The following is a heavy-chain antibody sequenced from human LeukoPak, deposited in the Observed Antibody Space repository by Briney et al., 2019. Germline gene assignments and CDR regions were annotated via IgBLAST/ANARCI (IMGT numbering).Heavy chain of an antibody. Sequence: GESLKISCKGSGYSFTSYWIGWVRQMPGKGLEWMGIIYPGDSDTRYSPSFQGQVTISADKSISTAYLQWSSLKASDTAMYYCARRNLLVPQFQDYYYYYYMDVWGKGTTVTVSS. J-gene: IGHJ6*03. V-gene: IGHV5-51*01. D-gene: IGHD3-10*01. CDR2: IYPGDSDT. CDR1: GYSFTSYW. CDR3: ARRNLLVPQFQDYYYYYYMDV.